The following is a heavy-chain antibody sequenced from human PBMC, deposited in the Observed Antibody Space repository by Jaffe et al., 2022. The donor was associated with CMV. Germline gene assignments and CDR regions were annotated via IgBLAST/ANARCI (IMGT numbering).Heavy chain of an antibody. V-gene: IGHV3-7*01. CDR2: IKQDGSEK. J-gene: IGHJ4*02. CDR3: ARDQSVAVAPLDY. Sequence: EVQLVESGGGLVQPGGSLRLSCAASGFTFSSYWMSWVRQAPGKGLEWVANIKQDGSEKYYVDSVKGRFTISRDNAKNSLYLQMNSLRAEDTAVYYCARDQSVAVAPLDYWGQGTLVTVSS. D-gene: IGHD6-19*01. CDR1: GFTFSSYW.